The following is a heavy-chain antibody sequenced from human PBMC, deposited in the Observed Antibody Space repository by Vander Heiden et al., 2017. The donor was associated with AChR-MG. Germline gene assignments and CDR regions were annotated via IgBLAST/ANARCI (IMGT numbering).Heavy chain of an antibody. J-gene: IGHJ5*02. V-gene: IGHV1-69*01. Sequence: QVQLVQSGAEVKKPGSSLKVSCKASGGTFSSYAISWVRQAPGQGLEWMGGIIPIFGTANYAQKFQGRVTITADESTSTAYMELSSLRSEDTAVYYCARSRGVVPAAPNWFDPWGQGTLVTVSS. CDR3: ARSRGVVPAAPNWFDP. D-gene: IGHD2-2*01. CDR2: IIPIFGTA. CDR1: GGTFSSYA.